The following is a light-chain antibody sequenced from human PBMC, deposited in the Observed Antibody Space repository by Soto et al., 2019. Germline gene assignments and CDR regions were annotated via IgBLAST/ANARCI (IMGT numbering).Light chain of an antibody. CDR3: QQYSNWPFT. CDR1: QSVSSN. J-gene: IGKJ4*01. V-gene: IGKV3-15*01. CDR2: GAS. Sequence: EIVMTHSPATLSVCPGERATLSCRASQSVSSNLAWYQQKPGQAPRLLIYGASTRATGIPARFSGSGSGTEFTLTFSSLQSEDSAVYYCQQYSNWPFTFGGGTKVDIK.